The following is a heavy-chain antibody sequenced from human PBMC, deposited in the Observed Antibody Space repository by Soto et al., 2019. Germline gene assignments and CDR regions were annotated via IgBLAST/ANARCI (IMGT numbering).Heavy chain of an antibody. V-gene: IGHV4-34*01. CDR1: GGSFSGYY. J-gene: IGHJ4*02. Sequence: SETLSLTCAVYGGSFSGYYWSWIRQPPGKGLEWIGEINHSGSTNYNPSLKSRVTISVDTSKNQFSLKLSSVTAADTAVYYCARSLHEQGIAAAGSTGEDYFDYWGQGTLVTVSS. D-gene: IGHD6-13*01. CDR2: INHSGST. CDR3: ARSLHEQGIAAAGSTGEDYFDY.